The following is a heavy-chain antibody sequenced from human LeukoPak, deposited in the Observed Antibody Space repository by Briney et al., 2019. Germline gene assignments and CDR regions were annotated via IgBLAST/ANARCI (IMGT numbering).Heavy chain of an antibody. Sequence: GGSLRLSCAASGFTFSSYGMHWVRQAPGKGLEWVAVIWYDGSNKYYADSVKGRFTISRDNAKNTLYLQMNSLRAEDTAVYYCARSLDSGRWSDFYFDYWGQGTLVTVSS. CDR1: GFTFSSYG. J-gene: IGHJ4*02. D-gene: IGHD3-10*01. CDR3: ARSLDSGRWSDFYFDY. CDR2: IWYDGSNK. V-gene: IGHV3-33*01.